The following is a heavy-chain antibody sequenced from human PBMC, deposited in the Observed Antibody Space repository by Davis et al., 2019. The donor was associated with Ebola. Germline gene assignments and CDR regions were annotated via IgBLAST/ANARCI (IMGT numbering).Heavy chain of an antibody. CDR2: IYYSGST. CDR1: GGSISSGGYY. V-gene: IGHV4-61*08. Sequence: PSETLSLTCTVSGGSISSGGYYWSWIRQHPGKGLEWIGCIYYSGSTNYNPSLKSRVTISVDTSKNQFSLKLSSVTAADTAVYYCARRLYGDAFDIWGQGTMVTVSS. CDR3: ARRLYGDAFDI. D-gene: IGHD3-16*01. J-gene: IGHJ3*02.